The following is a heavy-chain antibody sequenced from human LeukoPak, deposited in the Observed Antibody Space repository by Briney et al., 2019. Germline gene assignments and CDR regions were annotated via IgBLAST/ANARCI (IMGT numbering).Heavy chain of an antibody. D-gene: IGHD2-2*02. J-gene: IGHJ4*02. V-gene: IGHV3-43*02. CDR2: ISGDGGST. CDR1: GFTFDDYA. Sequence: GGSLRLSGAASGFTFDDYAMHWVRQAPGKGLEWVSLISGDGGSTYYADSVKGRFTISRDNSKNSLYLQMNSLRTEDTALYYCATDIVVVPAAIRDYWGQGTLVTVSS. CDR3: ATDIVVVPAAIRDY.